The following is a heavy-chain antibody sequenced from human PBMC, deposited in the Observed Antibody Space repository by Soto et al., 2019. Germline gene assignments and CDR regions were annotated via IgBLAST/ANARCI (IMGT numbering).Heavy chain of an antibody. V-gene: IGHV1-69*13. CDR2: IIPIFGTA. Sequence: ASVKVSCKASGGTFSSYAISWVRQAPGQGLEWMGGIIPIFGTANYAQKFQGRVTITADESTSTAYMELSSLRSEDTAVYYCARGPNDSSGWHQTEYYFDYWGQGTLVTVSS. CDR1: GGTFSSYA. CDR3: ARGPNDSSGWHQTEYYFDY. D-gene: IGHD3-22*01. J-gene: IGHJ4*02.